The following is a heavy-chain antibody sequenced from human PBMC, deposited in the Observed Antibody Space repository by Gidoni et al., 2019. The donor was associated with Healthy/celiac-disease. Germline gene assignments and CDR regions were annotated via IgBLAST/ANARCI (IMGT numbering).Heavy chain of an antibody. D-gene: IGHD2-15*01. V-gene: IGHV1-69*04. Sequence: QVQLVQSGAEVKKPGSSVKVSCKASGGTFSSYAISWVRPAPGQGLEWMGRIIPIRGIANYAQKFQGRVTITADKSTSTAYMELSSLRSEDTAVYYCARTAEFVVVVAATQSNYYYYGMDVWGQGTTVTVSS. CDR1: GGTFSSYA. J-gene: IGHJ6*02. CDR3: ARTAEFVVVVAATQSNYYYYGMDV. CDR2: IIPIRGIA.